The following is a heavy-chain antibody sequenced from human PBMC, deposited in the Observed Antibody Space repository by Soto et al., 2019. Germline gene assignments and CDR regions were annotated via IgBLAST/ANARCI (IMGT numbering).Heavy chain of an antibody. CDR2: IYYSGST. D-gene: IGHD6-13*01. J-gene: IGHJ4*02. V-gene: IGHV4-39*01. CDR3: ARRQSSSWYGL. CDR1: GGSISSSSYY. Sequence: PSETLSLTCTVSGGSISSSSYYWGWIRQPPGKGLEWIGSIYYSGSTYSNPSLKSRVTISVDTSKNQFSLKLSSVTAADTAVYYCARRQSSSWYGLWGQGPLVTVS.